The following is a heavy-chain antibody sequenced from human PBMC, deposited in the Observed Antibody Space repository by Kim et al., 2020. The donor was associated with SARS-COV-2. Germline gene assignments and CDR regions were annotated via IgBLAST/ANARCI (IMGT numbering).Heavy chain of an antibody. V-gene: IGHV4-59*08. CDR1: GGSISSYY. CDR2: IYYSGST. J-gene: IGHJ6*03. Sequence: SETLSLTCTVSGGSISSYYWSWIRQPPGKGLEWIGYIYYSGSTNYNPSLKSRVTISVDTSKNQFSLKLSSVTAADTAVYYCARLSSHYYYGSGSFWGDYYYYMDVWGKGTTVTVSS. D-gene: IGHD3-10*01. CDR3: ARLSSHYYYGSGSFWGDYYYYMDV.